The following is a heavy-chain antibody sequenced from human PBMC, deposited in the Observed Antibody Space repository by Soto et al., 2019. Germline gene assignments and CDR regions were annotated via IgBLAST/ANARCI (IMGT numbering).Heavy chain of an antibody. V-gene: IGHV4-4*02. D-gene: IGHD3-9*01. CDR2: IYHSGST. CDR1: GGSVISSNW. J-gene: IGHJ4*02. Sequence: KASEPRSLSCALSGGSVISSNWWNWVRQPPGKGLEWIGEIYHSGSTYYKPSLKSRVAMSVDTSKNQFSLKLTSATAADTAVYYCARRDWSGSTSHFYFDYWGQGVLVTVSS. CDR3: ARRDWSGSTSHFYFDY.